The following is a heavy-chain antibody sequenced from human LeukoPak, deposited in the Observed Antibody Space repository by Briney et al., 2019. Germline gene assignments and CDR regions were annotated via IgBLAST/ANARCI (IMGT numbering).Heavy chain of an antibody. Sequence: GGSLRLSCAASGFTFDDYAMHWVRQAPGKGLEWVSGISWNSGSIGYADSVKGRFTISRDNAKNSLYLQMNSLRAEDTALYYCAKGLWFGAKLRAFDIWGQGTMVTVSS. CDR2: ISWNSGSI. J-gene: IGHJ3*02. CDR3: AKGLWFGAKLRAFDI. V-gene: IGHV3-9*01. CDR1: GFTFDDYA. D-gene: IGHD3-10*01.